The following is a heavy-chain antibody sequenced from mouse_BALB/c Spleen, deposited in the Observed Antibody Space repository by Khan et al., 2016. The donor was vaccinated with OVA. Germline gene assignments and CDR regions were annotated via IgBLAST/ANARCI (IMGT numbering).Heavy chain of an antibody. CDR2: ISYSGST. J-gene: IGHJ2*01. CDR3: ARTARIKY. Sequence: EVQLVESGPGLVKPPQSLSLTCTFTGYSITSGYGWNWLRQFPGNKLEWMGYISYSGSTNYNPSLKSRISITRDTSKNQFFLQLNSVTTEDTATYYCARTARIKYWGQGTTLTVSS. CDR1: GYSITSGYG. V-gene: IGHV3-2*02. D-gene: IGHD1-2*01.